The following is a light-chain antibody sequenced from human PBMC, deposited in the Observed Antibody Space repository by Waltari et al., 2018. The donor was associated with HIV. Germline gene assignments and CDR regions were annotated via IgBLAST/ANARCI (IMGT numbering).Light chain of an antibody. CDR3: QQYGSSPYT. J-gene: IGKJ2*01. CDR2: AAS. Sequence: EIVLTQSPRSLSLSPGDRATLACRASQSVTASYLAWYQQKPGQAPRLLMYAASSRATGIPDRFSGSGSGTDFTLTVSRLESEDFAVYYCQQYGSSPYTFGQGTKLEIK. V-gene: IGKV3-20*01. CDR1: QSVTASY.